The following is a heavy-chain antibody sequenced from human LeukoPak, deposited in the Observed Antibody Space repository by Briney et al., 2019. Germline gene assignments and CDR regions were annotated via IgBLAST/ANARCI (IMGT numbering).Heavy chain of an antibody. D-gene: IGHD3-9*01. Sequence: SETLSLTCTVSGDSIRSYYWSWIRQPPGKGLEWIGYFYYSGSTNYNPSLKSRVTTSVDTSKNQFYLKLSSVTAADTAVYYCARHGHDILSGYINWFDPWGQGTLVTVSS. CDR2: FYYSGST. J-gene: IGHJ5*02. V-gene: IGHV4-59*08. CDR3: ARHGHDILSGYINWFDP. CDR1: GDSIRSYY.